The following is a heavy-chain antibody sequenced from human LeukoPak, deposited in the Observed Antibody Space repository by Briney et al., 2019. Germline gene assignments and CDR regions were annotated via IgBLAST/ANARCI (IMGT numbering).Heavy chain of an antibody. CDR2: IYSGDST. J-gene: IGHJ6*03. D-gene: IGHD4-23*01. Sequence: GGSLRLSCAASGFTVSSNYMSWVHQAPGKGLEWVSVIYSGDSTYYADSVKGRFTISRDNSKNTLYLQMNSLRAEDTAVYYCAGPTVDSYYYYYMDVWGKGATVTVSS. CDR3: AGPTVDSYYYYYMDV. V-gene: IGHV3-66*02. CDR1: GFTVSSNY.